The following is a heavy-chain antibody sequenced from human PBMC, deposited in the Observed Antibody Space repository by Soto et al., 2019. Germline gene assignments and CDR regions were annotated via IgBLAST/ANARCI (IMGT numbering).Heavy chain of an antibody. CDR1: GGSISSGGYS. V-gene: IGHV4-30-2*01. D-gene: IGHD4-17*01. CDR2: IYHSGST. CDR3: ARGVTTVTTIDY. J-gene: IGHJ4*02. Sequence: SETLSLTCAVSGGSISSGGYSWSWIRQPLGKGLEWIGYIYHSGSTYYNPSLKSRVTISVDRSKNQFSLKLSSVTAADTAVYYCARGVTTVTTIDYWGQGTLVTVSS.